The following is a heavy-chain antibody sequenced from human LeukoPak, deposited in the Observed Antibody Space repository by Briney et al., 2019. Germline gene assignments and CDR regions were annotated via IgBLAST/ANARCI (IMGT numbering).Heavy chain of an antibody. J-gene: IGHJ4*02. Sequence: PGGSLRLSCAASGFTFSHYAMTWVRQGPGQGLEWVSTVSESGDSIYYADSVKGRFAISRDNSKNTMYLQMNSLRAEDTAVYYCAKEYDSGGYGANFDYWGQGTLVTVSS. D-gene: IGHD3-10*01. V-gene: IGHV3-23*01. CDR1: GFTFSHYA. CDR3: AKEYDSGGYGANFDY. CDR2: VSESGDSI.